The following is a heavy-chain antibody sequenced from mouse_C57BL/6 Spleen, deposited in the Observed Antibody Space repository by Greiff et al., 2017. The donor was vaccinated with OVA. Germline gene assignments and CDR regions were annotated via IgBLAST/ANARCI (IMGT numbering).Heavy chain of an antibody. Sequence: EVQRVESGAELVRPGASVKLSCTASGFNIKDDYMHWVKQRPEQGLEWIGWIDPENGDTEYASKFQGKATITADTSSNTAYLQLSSLTSEDTAVYYCTTYYGSVWGQGTTLTVSS. D-gene: IGHD1-1*01. CDR2: IDPENGDT. V-gene: IGHV14-4*01. CDR3: TTYYGSV. CDR1: GFNIKDDY. J-gene: IGHJ2*01.